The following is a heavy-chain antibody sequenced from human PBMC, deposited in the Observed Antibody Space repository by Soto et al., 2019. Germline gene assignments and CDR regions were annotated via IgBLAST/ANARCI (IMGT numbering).Heavy chain of an antibody. CDR3: ARRLAAAGNSHYGMDV. J-gene: IGHJ6*02. Sequence: GASVKVSCKASGYTFTGYYMHWVRQAPGQGLEWMGWINPNSGGTNYAQKFQGWVTMTRDTSISTAYMELSRLRSDDTAVYYCARRLAAAGNSHYGMDVWGQGTTVTVSS. CDR1: GYTFTGYY. D-gene: IGHD6-13*01. CDR2: INPNSGGT. V-gene: IGHV1-2*04.